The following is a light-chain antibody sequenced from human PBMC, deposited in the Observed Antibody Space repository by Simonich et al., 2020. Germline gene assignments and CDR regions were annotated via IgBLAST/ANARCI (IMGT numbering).Light chain of an antibody. J-gene: IGKJ1*01. CDR1: QSSSSY. V-gene: IGKV1-39*01. CDR3: QQYNSYPWT. CDR2: AAS. Sequence: DIQMTQSPSSLSASVGDRVTITCRASQSSSSYLNWYQQKPGKAPKLLIYAASSLQSGVPSRFRGSGSWTDFTLTISSLQPEDFATYYCQQYNSYPWTFGQGTKVEIK.